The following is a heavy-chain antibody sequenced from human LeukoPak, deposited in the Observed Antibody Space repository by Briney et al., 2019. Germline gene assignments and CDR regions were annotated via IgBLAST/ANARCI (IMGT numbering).Heavy chain of an antibody. J-gene: IGHJ4*02. Sequence: GGSLRLSCAASGFTFSNAWMSWVRQAPGKGLEWVGRIKSKTDGGTAGSAAPVKGRFTISRDDSKNTLYLEMNNLKTDDTAVYYCARDWGYCSGTSCHVFDYWGQGTLVTVSS. CDR3: ARDWGYCSGTSCHVFDY. V-gene: IGHV3-15*01. CDR1: GFTFSNAW. CDR2: IKSKTDGGTA. D-gene: IGHD2-2*01.